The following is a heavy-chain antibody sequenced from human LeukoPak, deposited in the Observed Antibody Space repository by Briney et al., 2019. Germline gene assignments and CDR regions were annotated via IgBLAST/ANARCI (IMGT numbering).Heavy chain of an antibody. CDR3: ARLRRASYRQPRGWFDP. CDR1: GGSFSSYV. D-gene: IGHD3-16*02. Sequence: GASVKVSCKASGGSFSSYVITWVRQAPGQGLEWMGRIIPVLGVSNFAQKFQGRVTITRNTSISTAYMELSSLRSEDTAVYYCARLRRASYRQPRGWFDPWGQGTLVTVSS. J-gene: IGHJ5*02. CDR2: IIPVLGVS. V-gene: IGHV1-69*04.